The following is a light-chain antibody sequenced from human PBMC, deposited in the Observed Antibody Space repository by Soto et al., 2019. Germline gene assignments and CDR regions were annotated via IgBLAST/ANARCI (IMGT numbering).Light chain of an antibody. J-gene: IGKJ1*01. CDR2: GAS. Sequence: EIGLTQSPGTLSLSPGERATLSCRASQSLSNNYLAWYQQKPGQAPRLLIYGASSRATGIPDRFSGSGSGTDFTLTISRLEPEDCAVYYCQQYGSSPRTFGQGTQGEIK. CDR3: QQYGSSPRT. CDR1: QSLSNNY. V-gene: IGKV3-20*01.